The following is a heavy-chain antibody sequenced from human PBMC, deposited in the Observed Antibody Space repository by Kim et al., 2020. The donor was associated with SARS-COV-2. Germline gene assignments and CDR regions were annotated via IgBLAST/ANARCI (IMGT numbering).Heavy chain of an antibody. Sequence: VKGRFTISRDNSKNTLYLQMNSLRAEDTAVYYCAKPGGIQLRIYYYGMDVWGQGTTVTVSS. V-gene: IGHV3-30*02. CDR3: AKPGGIQLRIYYYGMDV. D-gene: IGHD5-18*01. J-gene: IGHJ6*02.